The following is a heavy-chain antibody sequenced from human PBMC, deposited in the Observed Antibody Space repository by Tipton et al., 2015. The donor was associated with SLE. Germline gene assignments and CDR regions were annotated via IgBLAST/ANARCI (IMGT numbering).Heavy chain of an antibody. CDR3: AKDSCSGASCGHFDY. D-gene: IGHD2-15*01. V-gene: IGHV4-59*12. CDR1: GGSISSYY. CDR2: IYYSGST. Sequence: TLSLTCTVSGGSISSYYWSWIRQPPGKGLEWIGYIYYSGSTNYNPSLKSRVTMSLDTSKNQFSLKLTSVTAADTAIYYCAKDSCSGASCGHFDYWGRGTLVTVSS. J-gene: IGHJ4*02.